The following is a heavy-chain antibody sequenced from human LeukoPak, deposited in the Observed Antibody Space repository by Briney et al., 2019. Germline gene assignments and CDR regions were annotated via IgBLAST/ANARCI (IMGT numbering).Heavy chain of an antibody. D-gene: IGHD4-17*01. J-gene: IGHJ4*02. Sequence: ASVKVSCKVSGYTLTELSMHWVRQAPGKGLEGMGGFDPEDGETIYAQKFQGRVTMTEDTSTDTAYMELSSLRSEDTAVYYCATGPDYGETGDYWGQGTLVTVSS. CDR3: ATGPDYGETGDY. CDR1: GYTLTELS. V-gene: IGHV1-24*01. CDR2: FDPEDGET.